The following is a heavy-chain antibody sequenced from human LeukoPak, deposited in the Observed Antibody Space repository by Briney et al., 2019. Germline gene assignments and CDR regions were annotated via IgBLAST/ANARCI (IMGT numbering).Heavy chain of an antibody. D-gene: IGHD6-19*01. J-gene: IGHJ4*01. Sequence: GGSLRLSCAASGFTFSNYWMHWVRQAAGKGLQWVSSISASGLSTYYADSVKGRFTISGDNSKNTLYLQLNSLRAEDTAIYYCAKGFSSGWYYRAFDYWGQGTLVTVSS. V-gene: IGHV3-23*01. CDR1: GFTFSNYW. CDR2: ISASGLST. CDR3: AKGFSSGWYYRAFDY.